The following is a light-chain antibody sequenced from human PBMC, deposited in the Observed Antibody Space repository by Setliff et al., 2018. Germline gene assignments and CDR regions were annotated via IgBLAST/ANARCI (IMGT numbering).Light chain of an antibody. J-gene: IGLJ2*01. CDR2: DVI. CDR3: CSYAGNYIRL. CDR1: SSDVGAYKY. Sequence: QSALTQPRSVSGSPGRSVTISCTGSSSDVGAYKYVSWYQQHPGKAPKLMIYDVIKRPSGVPDRFSGSKSGNTASLTISGLQAEDEADYYCCSYAGNYIRLFGGGTKVTVL. V-gene: IGLV2-11*01.